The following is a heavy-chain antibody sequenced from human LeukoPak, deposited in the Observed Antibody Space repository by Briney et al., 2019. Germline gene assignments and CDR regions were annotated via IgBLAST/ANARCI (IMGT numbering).Heavy chain of an antibody. CDR1: GYTFTSYG. CDR2: ISAYNGNT. Sequence: GASVNVSCKASGYTFTSYGISWVRQAPGQGLEWMGWISAYNGNTNYAQKLQGRVTMTTDTSTSTAYMELRSLRSDDTAVYYCARARLGIAVAGTYFDYWGQGTLVTVSS. J-gene: IGHJ4*02. D-gene: IGHD6-19*01. CDR3: ARARLGIAVAGTYFDY. V-gene: IGHV1-18*01.